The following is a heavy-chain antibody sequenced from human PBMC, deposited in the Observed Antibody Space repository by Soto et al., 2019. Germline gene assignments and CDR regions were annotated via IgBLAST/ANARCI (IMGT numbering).Heavy chain of an antibody. Sequence: GASVKVSCKASGGTFSSYAISRVRQAPGQGLEWMGGIIPIFGTANYAQKFQGRVTITADESTSTAYMELSSLRSEDTAVYYCARSVGIVTNWFDPWGQGTLVTVSS. CDR1: GGTFSSYA. J-gene: IGHJ5*02. V-gene: IGHV1-69*13. CDR2: IIPIFGTA. D-gene: IGHD1-26*01. CDR3: ARSVGIVTNWFDP.